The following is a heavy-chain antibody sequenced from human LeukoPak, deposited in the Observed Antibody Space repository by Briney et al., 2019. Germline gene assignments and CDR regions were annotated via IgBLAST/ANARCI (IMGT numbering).Heavy chain of an antibody. CDR3: AKDMTPFRQWLLCELDY. D-gene: IGHD6-19*01. Sequence: GGSLRLSCAASGFTFDDYAMHWVRQAPGKGLEWVSGISWNRGSKDYADSVKGRFTISRDNAKNYLYLQMNSLRAEDTALYYCAKDMTPFRQWLLCELDYWGQGTLVTVSS. J-gene: IGHJ4*02. V-gene: IGHV3-9*01. CDR1: GFTFDDYA. CDR2: ISWNRGSK.